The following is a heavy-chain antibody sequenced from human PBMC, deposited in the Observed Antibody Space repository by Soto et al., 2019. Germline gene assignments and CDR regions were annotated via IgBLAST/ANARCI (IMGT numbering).Heavy chain of an antibody. V-gene: IGHV1-8*01. CDR3: TRSGSSSGWEDY. Sequence: ASVKVSCKASGYTFTSYDINWVRQATGQGLEWMGWMNPNSGNTGYAQKFQGRVTMTRNTSISTAYMELSSLRSEDAAVYYCTRSGSSSGWEDYWGQGTLVTVSS. CDR2: MNPNSGNT. J-gene: IGHJ4*02. D-gene: IGHD6-19*01. CDR1: GYTFTSYD.